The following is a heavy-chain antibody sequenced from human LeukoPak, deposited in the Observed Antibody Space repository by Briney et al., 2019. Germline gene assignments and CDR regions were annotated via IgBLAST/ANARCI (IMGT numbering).Heavy chain of an antibody. CDR3: ARDSGSLIVVVITTPGRSYGMDV. V-gene: IGHV1-18*01. CDR2: ISAYNGNT. Sequence: GASVKVSCKASGYTFTSYGISWVRQAPGQGLEWMGWISAYNGNTNYAQKLQGRVTMTTDTSTSTAYMELRSLRSDDTAVYYCARDSGSLIVVVITTPGRSYGMDVWGQGTTVTVSS. D-gene: IGHD3-22*01. J-gene: IGHJ6*02. CDR1: GYTFTSYG.